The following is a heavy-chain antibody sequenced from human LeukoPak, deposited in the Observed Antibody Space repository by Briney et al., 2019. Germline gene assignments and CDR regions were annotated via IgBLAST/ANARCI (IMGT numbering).Heavy chain of an antibody. CDR1: GGTFSSYA. CDR3: ARGSGDYYDSSGYPFDY. Sequence: ASVKVSCKASGGTFSSYAISWVRQAPGQGLEWMGRIIPILGIADYAQKLQGRVTITADKSTSTAYMELSSLRSEDTAVYYCARGSGDYYDSSGYPFDYWGQGTLVTVSS. CDR2: IIPILGIA. J-gene: IGHJ4*02. D-gene: IGHD3-22*01. V-gene: IGHV1-69*04.